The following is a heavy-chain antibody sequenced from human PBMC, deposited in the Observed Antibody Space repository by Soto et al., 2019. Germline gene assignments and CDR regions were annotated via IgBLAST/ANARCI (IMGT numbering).Heavy chain of an antibody. CDR2: IYYSGST. Sequence: QVQVQESGPGLVKPSQTLSLTCTVSGGSISSGGYYWSWIRQHPGKCLEWIGYIYYSGSTYYNPSLKSRVTISVDTSKNQFSLKLSSVTAADTAVYYCAREVGSGSYYYYYGMDVWGQGTTVTVSS. J-gene: IGHJ6*02. CDR3: AREVGSGSYYYYYGMDV. D-gene: IGHD1-26*01. CDR1: GGSISSGGYY. V-gene: IGHV4-31*03.